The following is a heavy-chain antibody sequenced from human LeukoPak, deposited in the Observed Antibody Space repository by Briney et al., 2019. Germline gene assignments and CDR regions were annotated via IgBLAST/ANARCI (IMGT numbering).Heavy chain of an antibody. J-gene: IGHJ3*02. D-gene: IGHD1-26*01. CDR1: GFTFDDYG. CDR3: ARDLVVGATTQCDAFDI. CDR2: INWNGGST. Sequence: GGSLRLSCAASGFTFDDYGMSWVRQAPGKGLEWVSGINWNGGSTGYADSVKGRFTISRDNAKNSLYLQMNSLRAEDTALYYCARDLVVGATTQCDAFDIWGQGTMVTVSS. V-gene: IGHV3-20*04.